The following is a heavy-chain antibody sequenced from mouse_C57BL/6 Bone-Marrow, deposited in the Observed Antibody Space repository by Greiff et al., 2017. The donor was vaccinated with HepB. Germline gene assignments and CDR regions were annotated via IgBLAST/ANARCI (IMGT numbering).Heavy chain of an antibody. V-gene: IGHV1-72*01. Sequence: VQLQQSGAELVKPGASVKLSCKASGYTFTSYWMHWVKQRPGRGLEWIGRIDPNSGGTKYNEKIKSKATLTVDKPSSTAYMQLSSLTSEDSAVYYCARGNYGNLYYAMDYWGQGTSVTVSS. CDR2: IDPNSGGT. CDR1: GYTFTSYW. D-gene: IGHD2-1*01. CDR3: ARGNYGNLYYAMDY. J-gene: IGHJ4*01.